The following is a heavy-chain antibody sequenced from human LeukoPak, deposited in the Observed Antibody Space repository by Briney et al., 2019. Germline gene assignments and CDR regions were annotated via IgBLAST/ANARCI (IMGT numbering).Heavy chain of an antibody. CDR2: NDSDGSST. CDR1: GFILSNYL. V-gene: IGHV3-74*01. Sequence: VGSLTVSCVASGFILSNYLMHGVRPAPGKGLAWVSRNDSDGSSTNYADSVKGRFTISRDNAKNTLYLQMNSLRADDTAVYYCAREDYHGSGTTRGFDYWGQGTLVTVSS. J-gene: IGHJ4*02. D-gene: IGHD3-10*01. CDR3: AREDYHGSGTTRGFDY.